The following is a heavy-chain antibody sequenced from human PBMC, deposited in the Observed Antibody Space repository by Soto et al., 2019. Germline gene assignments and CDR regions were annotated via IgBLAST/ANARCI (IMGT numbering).Heavy chain of an antibody. V-gene: IGHV1-69*06. CDR1: GGTFSSYA. D-gene: IGHD6-13*01. Sequence: ASVKVSCKASGGTFSSYAISWVRQAPGQGLEWMGGIIPIFGTANYAQKFQGRVTITADKSTSTAYMELSSLRSEDTAVYYCARDHSSSSYYYYYGMDVWGQGTTVTVSS. J-gene: IGHJ6*02. CDR2: IIPIFGTA. CDR3: ARDHSSSSYYYYYGMDV.